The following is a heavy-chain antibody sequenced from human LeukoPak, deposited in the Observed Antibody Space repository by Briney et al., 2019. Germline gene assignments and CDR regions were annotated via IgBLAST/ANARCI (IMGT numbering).Heavy chain of an antibody. Sequence: SGGSLRLSCAASGFTFSAYDINWVRQAPGKGLEWVSGISGSGGGTYYADSVKGRITIFRDNSKNTLYLQMNSLRVEDTAVYYCALGYAMNYWGQGNLVTVSS. CDR2: ISGSGGGT. D-gene: IGHD2-8*01. CDR3: ALGYAMNY. V-gene: IGHV3-23*01. J-gene: IGHJ4*02. CDR1: GFTFSAYD.